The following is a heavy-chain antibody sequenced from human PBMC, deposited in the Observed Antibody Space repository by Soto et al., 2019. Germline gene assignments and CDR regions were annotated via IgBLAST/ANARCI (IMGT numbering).Heavy chain of an antibody. V-gene: IGHV1-69*13. D-gene: IGHD3-10*01. J-gene: IGHJ5*02. CDR3: ARLDYYGSGHNWFDP. CDR2: IIPIFGTA. Sequence: SVKVSCKASGGTFSSYAISWVRQAPGQGLEWMGGIIPIFGTANYAQKFQGRVTITADESTSTAYMELSSLRSEDTAVYYCARLDYYGSGHNWFDPLGQGTLVTVSS. CDR1: GGTFSSYA.